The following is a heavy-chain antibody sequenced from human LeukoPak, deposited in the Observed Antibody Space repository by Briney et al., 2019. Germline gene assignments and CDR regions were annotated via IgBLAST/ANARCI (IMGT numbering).Heavy chain of an antibody. J-gene: IGHJ4*02. V-gene: IGHV4-59*01. D-gene: IGHD6-19*01. Sequence: GSLRLSCAASGFTFSNYAMSWVRQAPGKGLEWIGYIYYSGSTNYNPSLKSRVTISVDTSKNQFSLKLSSVTAADTAVYYCARLVSGWYPDYWGQGTLVTVSS. CDR2: IYYSGST. CDR3: ARLVSGWYPDY. CDR1: GFTFSNYA.